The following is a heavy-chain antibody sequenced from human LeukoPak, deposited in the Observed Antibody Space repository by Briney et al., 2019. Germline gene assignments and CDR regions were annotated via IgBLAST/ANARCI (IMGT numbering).Heavy chain of an antibody. J-gene: IGHJ4*02. CDR3: ARASYCGGDCSIPPDY. V-gene: IGHV4-61*01. CDR2: IYYSGST. Sequence: SETLSLTCTVSGGSVTSGSSYWSRLRQPPGKGLEWIGYIYYSGSTNYNPSLKSRVTISVDTSKNQFSLKLSSVTAADTAVYYCARASYCGGDCSIPPDYWGQGTLVTVSS. D-gene: IGHD2-21*02. CDR1: GGSVTSGSSY.